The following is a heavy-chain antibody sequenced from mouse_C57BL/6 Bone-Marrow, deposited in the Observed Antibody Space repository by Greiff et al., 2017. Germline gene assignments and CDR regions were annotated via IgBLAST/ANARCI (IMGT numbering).Heavy chain of an antibody. CDR2: IYPRSGNT. Sequence: QVQLQQSGAELARPGASVKLSCTASGYTFTSYGISWVKQRTGQGLEWIGEIYPRSGNTYYNEKFKGKGTLTADKSSSTAYMELRSLTSEDSAVYFYARRAYCDFDVWDTGTTVTVSS. V-gene: IGHV1-81*01. J-gene: IGHJ1*03. CDR3: ARRAYCDFDV. CDR1: GYTFTSYG.